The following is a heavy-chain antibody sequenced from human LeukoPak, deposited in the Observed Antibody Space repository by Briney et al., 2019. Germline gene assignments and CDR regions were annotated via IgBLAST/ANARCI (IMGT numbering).Heavy chain of an antibody. J-gene: IGHJ6*03. CDR2: ISAYNGNT. D-gene: IGHD2-2*02. CDR3: ARWAAAQILGYCSSTSCYKPYYYYYMDV. CDR1: GYTFTSYG. V-gene: IGHV1-18*01. Sequence: ASVKVSCKASGYTFTSYGISWVRQAPGQGLEWMGWISAYNGNTNYAQKLQGRVTMTTDTSTSTAYIELRSLRSDDTAVYYCARWAAAQILGYCSSTSCYKPYYYYYMDVWGKGTTVTVSS.